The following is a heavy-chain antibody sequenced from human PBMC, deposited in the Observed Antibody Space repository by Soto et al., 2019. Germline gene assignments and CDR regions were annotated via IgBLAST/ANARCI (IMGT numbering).Heavy chain of an antibody. CDR2: INAHSGGT. V-gene: IGHV1-2*02. D-gene: IGHD6-6*01. Sequence: ASVKVSCKASGFSFTGYYIHWLLQAPGQGLEWMGWINAHSGGTEYAQKFQGRVTLTRDTSIATAYLTLTSLTSDDTALYYCAKDLTRQLAYWLDPWGQGTQVTVSS. CDR3: AKDLTRQLAYWLDP. J-gene: IGHJ5*02. CDR1: GFSFTGYY.